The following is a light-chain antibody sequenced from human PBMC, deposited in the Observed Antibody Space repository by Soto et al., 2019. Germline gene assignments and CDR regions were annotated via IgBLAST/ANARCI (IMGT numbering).Light chain of an antibody. CDR1: SSDVGSYNL. Sequence: QSALTQPASVSGSPGQSITISCTGTSSDVGSYNLVSWYQQHPGKAPKLMIYEGSKRPSGVSNRFSDSKSGNTASLTISGLHAEDEADYYCCSYAGSSTYVFGTGTKLTVL. J-gene: IGLJ1*01. CDR2: EGS. V-gene: IGLV2-23*01. CDR3: CSYAGSSTYV.